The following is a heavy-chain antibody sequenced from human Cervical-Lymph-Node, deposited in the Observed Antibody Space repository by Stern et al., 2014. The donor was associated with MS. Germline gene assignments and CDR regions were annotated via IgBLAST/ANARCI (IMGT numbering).Heavy chain of an antibody. Sequence: VQLVESGGGVVQPGRSLTLSCAASGFSLVNSGMHWVRQAPGKGLEWVAVMSFVGGNIKDGDSWKGRFSMSRDIANNTVFLQMNTLRPEDTAVYYCMGVGDAMHVWGQGTTVIVSS. CDR3: MGVGDAMHV. V-gene: IGHV3-30*03. CDR1: GFSLVNSG. CDR2: MSFVGGNI. J-gene: IGHJ6*02.